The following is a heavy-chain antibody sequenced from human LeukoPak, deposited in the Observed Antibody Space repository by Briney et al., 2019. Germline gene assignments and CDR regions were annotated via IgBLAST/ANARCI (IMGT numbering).Heavy chain of an antibody. Sequence: PGRSLRLSCAASGFTFSSYAMHWVRQAPGKGLEWVAVISYDGSNKYYADSVKGRFTTSRDNSKNTLYLQMNSLRAEDMAVYYCAKPVGVVIYFQHWGQGTLVTVSS. CDR3: AKPVGVVIYFQH. V-gene: IGHV3-30-3*02. D-gene: IGHD3-3*01. J-gene: IGHJ1*01. CDR1: GFTFSSYA. CDR2: ISYDGSNK.